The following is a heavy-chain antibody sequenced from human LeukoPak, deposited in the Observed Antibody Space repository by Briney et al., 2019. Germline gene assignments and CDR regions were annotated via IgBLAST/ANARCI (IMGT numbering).Heavy chain of an antibody. V-gene: IGHV3-30*18. CDR3: AKDLEFDWLIDY. CDR1: GFTFSSYG. CDR2: ISYDGSNK. J-gene: IGHJ4*02. Sequence: GGSLRLSCAASGFTFSSYGMHWVRQAPGKGLEWVAVISYDGSNKYYADSVKGRFTISRDNSKNTLYLQMNSLRAEDTAVYYCAKDLEFDWLIDYWGQGTLVTVSS. D-gene: IGHD3-9*01.